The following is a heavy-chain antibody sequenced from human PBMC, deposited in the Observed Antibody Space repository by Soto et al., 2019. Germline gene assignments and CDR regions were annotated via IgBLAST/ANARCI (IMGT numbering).Heavy chain of an antibody. CDR1: GYTFTDYY. J-gene: IGHJ6*02. CDR2: INPNSGGT. D-gene: IGHD6-19*01. Sequence: QVQLVQSGADVKKPGASVKVSCKASGYTFTDYYMHWVRQAPGQGLEWMGWINPNSGGTNYAQKFQGRVTMTRDTSISTAYMELNRLRSDDTAVYYCARDQSPSSGWPGMDVWGQGTTVTVSS. CDR3: ARDQSPSSGWPGMDV. V-gene: IGHV1-2*02.